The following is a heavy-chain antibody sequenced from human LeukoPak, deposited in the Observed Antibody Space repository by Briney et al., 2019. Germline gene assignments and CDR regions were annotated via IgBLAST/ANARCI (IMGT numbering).Heavy chain of an antibody. CDR2: IYYSGST. J-gene: IGHJ4*02. CDR1: GGSISSGGYS. Sequence: SQTLSLTCAVSGGSISSGGYSWSWIRRPPGKGLEWIGYIYYSGSTYYNPALRSRVTISVDRSKNHFSLELNSVTAADTAVYYCARAWGLAFDYWGQGTLVTVSS. V-gene: IGHV4-30-2*01. CDR3: ARAWGLAFDY. D-gene: IGHD3-16*01.